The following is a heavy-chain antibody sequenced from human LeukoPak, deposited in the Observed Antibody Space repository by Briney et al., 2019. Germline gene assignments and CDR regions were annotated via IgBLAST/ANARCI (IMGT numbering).Heavy chain of an antibody. CDR3: AKDRWWSFDH. CDR1: GFTFSSYA. D-gene: IGHD2-15*01. J-gene: IGHJ4*02. CDR2: LRFDGNDI. Sequence: GGSLRLSCAASGFTFSSYAMSWVRQAPGKGLDWVAHLRFDGNDIWYADSVKGRFTISRDSSETTLYLQMSSLRPDDTAVYYCAKDRWWSFDHWGQGALVIVSS. V-gene: IGHV3-30*02.